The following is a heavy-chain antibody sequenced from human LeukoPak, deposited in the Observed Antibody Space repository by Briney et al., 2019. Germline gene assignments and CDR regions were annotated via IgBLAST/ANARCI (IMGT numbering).Heavy chain of an antibody. V-gene: IGHV3-66*01. Sequence: GGPLRLSCAASGFTVSSNYMSWVRQAPGKGLEWVSVIYSGGSTYYADSVKGRFTISRDNSKNTLYLQMNSLRAEDTAVYYCARVGGGSYWGNYYGMDVWGQGTTVTVSS. J-gene: IGHJ6*02. CDR1: GFTVSSNY. CDR3: ARVGGGSYWGNYYGMDV. CDR2: IYSGGST. D-gene: IGHD1-26*01.